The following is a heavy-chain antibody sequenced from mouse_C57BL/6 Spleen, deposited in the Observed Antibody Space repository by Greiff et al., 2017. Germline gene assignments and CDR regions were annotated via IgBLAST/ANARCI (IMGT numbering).Heavy chain of an antibody. CDR3: ARSGTWDYFDY. CDR2: IHPNSGST. CDR1: GYTFTSYW. V-gene: IGHV1-64*01. Sequence: QVQLKESGAELVKPGASVKLSCKASGYTFTSYWMHWVKQRPGQGLEWIGMIHPNSGSTNYNEKFKSKATLTVDKSSSTAYMQLSSLTSEDSAVYYCARSGTWDYFDYWGQGTTLTVSS. D-gene: IGHD3-2*02. J-gene: IGHJ2*01.